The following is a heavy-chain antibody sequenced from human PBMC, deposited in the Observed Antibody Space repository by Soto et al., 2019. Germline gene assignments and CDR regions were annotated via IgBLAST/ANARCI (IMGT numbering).Heavy chain of an antibody. V-gene: IGHV4-34*01. Sequence: QVQLQQWGAGLLKPSETLSLTCAVYGGSFSGYYWSWIRQPPGKGLEWIGEINHSGSTNYNPSLNIRVTISVDTSKNQFSLKMSSVTAADTAVYYCARVTGRYYYGMDVWGQGTTVTVSS. CDR3: ARVTGRYYYGMDV. CDR2: INHSGST. J-gene: IGHJ6*02. CDR1: GGSFSGYY.